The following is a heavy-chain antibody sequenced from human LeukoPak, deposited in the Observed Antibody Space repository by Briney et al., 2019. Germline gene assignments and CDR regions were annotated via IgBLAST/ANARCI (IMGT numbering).Heavy chain of an antibody. CDR3: ATEKDSDSSGYEYFDY. D-gene: IGHD3-22*01. Sequence: ASVKVSCKVSGYTLTEVSMHWVRQAPGKGLEWMGGFDPEEGETIYSQKFQGRVIMTEDTSTDTAYMELSSLRSDDTAVYYCATEKDSDSSGYEYFDYWGQGTLVTVSS. CDR1: GYTLTEVS. J-gene: IGHJ4*02. CDR2: FDPEEGET. V-gene: IGHV1-24*01.